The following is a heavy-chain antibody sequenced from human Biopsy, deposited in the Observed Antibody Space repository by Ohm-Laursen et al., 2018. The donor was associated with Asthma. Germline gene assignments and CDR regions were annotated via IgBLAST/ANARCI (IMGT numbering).Heavy chain of an antibody. V-gene: IGHV1-69*13. CDR3: ARGYSGSDRIVYYYSGLEV. Sequence: VASVKVSCKASGDSFSNYAISWVRQAPGQGLEWMGGLIPVLGTPDHAQMFEGRVTITADESTSTAYMGLSSLSSEDTAVYYCARGYSGSDRIVYYYSGLEVWGQGTTVTVSS. D-gene: IGHD5-12*01. CDR1: GDSFSNYA. J-gene: IGHJ6*02. CDR2: LIPVLGTP.